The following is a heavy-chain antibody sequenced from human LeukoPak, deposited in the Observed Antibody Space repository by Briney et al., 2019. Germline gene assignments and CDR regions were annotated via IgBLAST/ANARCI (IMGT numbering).Heavy chain of an antibody. CDR1: GYSISSGYY. Sequence: SETLSLTCAVSGYSISSGYYWGWIRQPPGKGLEWIGSIYHSGTTHHNPSLKSRLTMSVDTSKNRFSLKLSSVTAADTGVYYCARYFRSGYYYFDYWGQGTLVTVSS. CDR3: ARYFRSGYYYFDY. V-gene: IGHV4-38-2*01. D-gene: IGHD3-3*01. CDR2: IYHSGTT. J-gene: IGHJ4*02.